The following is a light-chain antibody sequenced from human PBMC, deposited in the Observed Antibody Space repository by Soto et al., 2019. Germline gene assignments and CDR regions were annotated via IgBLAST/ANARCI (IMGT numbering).Light chain of an antibody. CDR3: QQYKNWPHT. V-gene: IGKV3-15*01. Sequence: EVVMTQSPATLSVSPGERATLSCRASQTVSRNLAWYQQRPGQAPRLLIYGASTRATGIPARFSGSGSGTEFTLTINSLQSEDFAVYYCQQYKNWPHTFGQVTKVDIK. J-gene: IGKJ2*01. CDR1: QTVSRN. CDR2: GAS.